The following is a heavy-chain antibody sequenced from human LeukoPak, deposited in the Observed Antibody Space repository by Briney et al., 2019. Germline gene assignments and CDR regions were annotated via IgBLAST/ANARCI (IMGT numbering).Heavy chain of an antibody. J-gene: IGHJ6*03. CDR1: GGSFSGYY. D-gene: IGHD4-23*01. V-gene: IGHV4-34*01. CDR2: INHSGST. CDR3: GRTAIRWYYYYMDV. Sequence: PSETLSLTCAVYGGSFSGYYWSWIRQPPGKGLEWIGEINHSGSTNYNPSLKSRVTISVDTSKNQFSLKLSSVTAADTAVYYCGRTAIRWYYYYMDVWGKGTTVTVSS.